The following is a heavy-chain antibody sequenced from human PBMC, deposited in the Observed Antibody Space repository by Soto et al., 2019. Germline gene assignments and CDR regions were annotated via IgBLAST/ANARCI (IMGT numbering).Heavy chain of an antibody. D-gene: IGHD3-3*01. CDR3: ARFTAYDFWKNGMDV. CDR1: GYTFTSYG. CDR2: ISAYNGNT. Sequence: GASVKVSCKASGYTFTSYGISWVRQAPGQGLEWMGWISAYNGNTNYAQKLQGRVTMTTDTSTSTAYMELRSLRSDDTAVYYCARFTAYDFWKNGMDVWGQGTTVTVSS. V-gene: IGHV1-18*04. J-gene: IGHJ6*02.